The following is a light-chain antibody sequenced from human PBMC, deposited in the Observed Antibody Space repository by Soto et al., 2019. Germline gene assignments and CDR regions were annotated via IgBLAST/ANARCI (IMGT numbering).Light chain of an antibody. Sequence: QAVVTQEPAFSVSPGGTVTLTCGLSSGSVSTSYYPSWYQQTPGQAPRTLIYSTHIRSSGVPDRFSGSILGNKAALTITGAQADDESDYFCVLYIGSGISMFGGGTKVTVL. V-gene: IGLV8-61*01. J-gene: IGLJ3*02. CDR3: VLYIGSGISM. CDR1: SGSVSTSYY. CDR2: STH.